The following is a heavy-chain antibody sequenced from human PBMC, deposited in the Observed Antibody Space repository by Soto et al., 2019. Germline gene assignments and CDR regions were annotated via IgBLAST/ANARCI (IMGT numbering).Heavy chain of an antibody. CDR1: GCSISSGFY. V-gene: IGHV4-38-2*01. D-gene: IGHD1-1*01. CDR3: ARAPVRLDTISYFDY. J-gene: IGHJ4*02. Sequence: SETLSLTCAVSGCSISSGFYWGWIRQPPGKGLEWIGIMFHSGSTYYNPSLQSRVTISVDASRNHVSLKLTSVTVADTAVYFCARAPVRLDTISYFDYWGQGKLVTVSS. CDR2: MFHSGST.